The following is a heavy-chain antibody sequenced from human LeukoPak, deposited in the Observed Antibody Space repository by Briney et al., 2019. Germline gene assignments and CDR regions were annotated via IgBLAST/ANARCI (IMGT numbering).Heavy chain of an antibody. V-gene: IGHV3-21*01. J-gene: IGHJ4*02. CDR2: ISSSSSYI. CDR1: GFTFSSYS. D-gene: IGHD3-10*01. Sequence: GGSLRLSCAASGFTFSSYSMNWVRQAPGKGLEWVSSISSSSSYIYYADSVKGRFTISRDNSKNSLYLQMNNLRAEDTAVYYCSRGLCRTIRGVMGYWGQGTLVTVSS. CDR3: SRGLCRTIRGVMGY.